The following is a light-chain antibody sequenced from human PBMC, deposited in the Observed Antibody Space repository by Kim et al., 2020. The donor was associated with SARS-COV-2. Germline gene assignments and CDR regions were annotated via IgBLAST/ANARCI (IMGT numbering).Light chain of an antibody. CDR1: QIDSMA. J-gene: IGKJ2*01. CDR2: GAS. CDR3: QQYINYYT. V-gene: IGKV1-5*01. Sequence: LSAAVGDSVTNTCRASQIDSMAVVWYQQKPGKAPKLLIYGASRLESGVPSRFSGSGSGTEFTLPISNLQTDDFATYSCQQYINYYTFGQGPRLEI.